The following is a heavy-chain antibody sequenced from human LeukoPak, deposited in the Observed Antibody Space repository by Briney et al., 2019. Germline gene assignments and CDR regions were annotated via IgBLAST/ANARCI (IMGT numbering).Heavy chain of an antibody. J-gene: IGHJ5*02. V-gene: IGHV4-34*01. D-gene: IGHD3-10*01. Sequence: ASETLSLTCAVYGGSFSGYYWSWIRQPPGKGLEWVGEINHSGSTNYNPSLKSRVTISVDTSKNQFSLKLSSVTAADTAVYYCARERSMVRGVIKGPYNWFDPWGQGTLVTVSS. CDR2: INHSGST. CDR1: GGSFSGYY. CDR3: ARERSMVRGVIKGPYNWFDP.